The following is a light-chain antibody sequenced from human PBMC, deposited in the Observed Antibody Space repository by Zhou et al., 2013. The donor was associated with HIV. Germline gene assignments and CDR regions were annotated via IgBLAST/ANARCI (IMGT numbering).Light chain of an antibody. CDR2: AAS. CDR1: QTVSRY. Sequence: DIQMTQSPSSLSASVGDRVTVTCRASQTVSRYVNWYQHKPGKAPQLLIYAASNLQTGVPSRFRGSASGTEFTLTISSLQAEDSATYYCQQLISYPLTFGQGTKLEIK. J-gene: IGKJ2*01. V-gene: IGKV1-39*01. CDR3: QQLISYPLT.